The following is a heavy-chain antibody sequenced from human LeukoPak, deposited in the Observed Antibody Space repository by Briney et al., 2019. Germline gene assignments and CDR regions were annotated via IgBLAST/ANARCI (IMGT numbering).Heavy chain of an antibody. Sequence: GGSLRLSCAASGFTFSSYWMHWVRQAPGKGLVWVSRINSDGSSTTYADSVKGRFTISRDNAKNTLYLQMNSLRAEDTAMYYCVRQYSYDSSGYYPWDYWGQGTLVTVPS. V-gene: IGHV3-74*01. CDR2: INSDGSST. CDR1: GFTFSSYW. D-gene: IGHD3-22*01. CDR3: VRQYSYDSSGYYPWDY. J-gene: IGHJ4*02.